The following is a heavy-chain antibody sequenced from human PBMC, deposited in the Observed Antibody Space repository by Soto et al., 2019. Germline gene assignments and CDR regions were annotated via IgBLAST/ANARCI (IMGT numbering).Heavy chain of an antibody. CDR2: IYHSGST. Sequence: QLQLQESSSGLVKPSQTLSLTCAVSGGSISSGGSSWGWIRQPPEKGLEFIGYIYHSGSTYYNPSLKSRVSISLDRSKNQFSLRLTSVTAADTAVYYCARDYDTTGYYDYWGQGTLVTVSS. D-gene: IGHD3-22*01. J-gene: IGHJ4*02. CDR1: GGSISSGGSS. CDR3: ARDYDTTGYYDY. V-gene: IGHV4-30-2*01.